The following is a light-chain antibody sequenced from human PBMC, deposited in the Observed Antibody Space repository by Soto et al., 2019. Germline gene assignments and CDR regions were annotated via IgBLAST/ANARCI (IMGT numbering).Light chain of an antibody. Sequence: EVVLTQSPGTLSLSPGERATLPCRASQSVGNNYLAWYQQKPGQAPRLLIYDASTRATGIPDRFSGSGSGTAFTLSISRLETEDFAVYYCQQYAYSPRTFGRGTKLEIK. CDR3: QQYAYSPRT. CDR2: DAS. J-gene: IGKJ2*01. V-gene: IGKV3-20*01. CDR1: QSVGNNY.